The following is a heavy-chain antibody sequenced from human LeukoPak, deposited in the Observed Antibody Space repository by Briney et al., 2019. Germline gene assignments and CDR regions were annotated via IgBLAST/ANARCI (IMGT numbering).Heavy chain of an antibody. J-gene: IGHJ5*02. CDR1: GFTFSSYW. CDR3: AKDFSVGVTMIRGPFDP. D-gene: IGHD3-10*01. Sequence: GGSLRLSCAASGFTFSSYWMSWVRQAPGKGLEWVANIKQDGSEKYYVDSVKGRFTISRDNAKNSLYLQMNSLRAEDTAVYYCAKDFSVGVTMIRGPFDPWGQGTLVTVSS. V-gene: IGHV3-7*03. CDR2: IKQDGSEK.